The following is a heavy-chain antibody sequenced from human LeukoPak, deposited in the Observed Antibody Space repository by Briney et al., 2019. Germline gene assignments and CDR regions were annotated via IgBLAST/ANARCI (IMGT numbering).Heavy chain of an antibody. CDR1: GFTFSDYH. D-gene: IGHD2-21*01. J-gene: IGHJ4*02. CDR2: ISSTSNYI. CDR3: ARGLCGGDCYDY. V-gene: IGHV3-21*01. Sequence: GGSLRLSCAASGFTFSDYHMNWVRQAPGKGLEWVSTISSTSNYIYYADSVKGRFTISRDNAKNSVDLQMNSLRAEDTAVYYCARGLCGGDCYDYWGQGTLVTVSS.